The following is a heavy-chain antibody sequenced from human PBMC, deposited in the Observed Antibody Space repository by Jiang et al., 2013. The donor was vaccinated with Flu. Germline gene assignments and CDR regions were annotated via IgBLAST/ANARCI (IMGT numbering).Heavy chain of an antibody. J-gene: IGHJ5*02. Sequence: LLKPSETLSLTCAVYGGSFSGYYWSWIRQPPGKGLEWIGEINHSGSTNYNPSLKSRVTISVDTSKNQFSLKLSSVTAADTAVYYCARLDSSGSQFDPWGQGTLVTVSS. D-gene: IGHD3-22*01. CDR3: ARLDSSGSQFDP. CDR2: INHSGST. V-gene: IGHV4-34*01. CDR1: GGSFSGYY.